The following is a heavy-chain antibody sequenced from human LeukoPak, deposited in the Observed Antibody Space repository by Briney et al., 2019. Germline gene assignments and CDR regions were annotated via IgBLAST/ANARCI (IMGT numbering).Heavy chain of an antibody. V-gene: IGHV1-2*02. CDR3: AREEWLQYYFDY. J-gene: IGHJ4*02. CDR2: IDPVSGAT. D-gene: IGHD5-24*01. CDR1: GYSFTGYY. Sequence: ASVKVSCKASGYSFTGYYMHWVRQAPGQGLEWMGWIDPVSGATKYAQMFQGRVTMTRDTSISTAYMDLSWLRSDDTAVYYCAREEWLQYYFDYWGQRTLVTVSS.